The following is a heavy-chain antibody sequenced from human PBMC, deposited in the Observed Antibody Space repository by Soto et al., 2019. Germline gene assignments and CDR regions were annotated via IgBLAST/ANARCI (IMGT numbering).Heavy chain of an antibody. CDR1: GGSISSDDYY. CDR2: IYHSGSN. D-gene: IGHD3-22*01. Sequence: SETLSLTCTVSGGSISSDDYYWSWIRQPPGKGLEWIGYIYHSGSNYYKPSLKSRVTISVDTSKNQFSLNLSSVTAADTAVYYCGRESNYYNIRGIDSWAQGTLVTVSS. J-gene: IGHJ4*02. CDR3: GRESNYYNIRGIDS. V-gene: IGHV4-30-4*01.